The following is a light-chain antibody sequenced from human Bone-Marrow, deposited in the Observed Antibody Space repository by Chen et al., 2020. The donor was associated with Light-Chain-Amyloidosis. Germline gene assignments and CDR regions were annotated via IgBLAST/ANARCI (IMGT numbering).Light chain of an antibody. CDR1: SSDVGGDNH. V-gene: IGLV2-14*01. CDR3: SSYTSTNTLV. J-gene: IGLJ1*01. CDR2: EVT. Sequence: QTALTQPASVSGSPGQSSTTPCTGTSSDVGGDNHVSWYQQHPDKAPKLMIYEVTNRPSWVPERFSGSKSDNTASLTIAGLQTEDEADYFCSSYTSTNTLVFGSGTRVTVL.